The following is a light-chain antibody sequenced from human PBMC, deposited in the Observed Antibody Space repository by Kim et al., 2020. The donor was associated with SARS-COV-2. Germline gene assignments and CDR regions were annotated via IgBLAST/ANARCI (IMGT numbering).Light chain of an antibody. J-gene: IGLJ3*02. V-gene: IGLV3-19*01. Sequence: ALGQTVTITCQVDSLRSYYASWFRQKSGQAPILVIYGDKNRPSGIPDRFSGSGSGNTASSTITGAQAEDEADYYCNSRDSSGNHVLFGGGTQLTVL. CDR2: GDK. CDR3: NSRDSSGNHVL. CDR1: SLRSYY.